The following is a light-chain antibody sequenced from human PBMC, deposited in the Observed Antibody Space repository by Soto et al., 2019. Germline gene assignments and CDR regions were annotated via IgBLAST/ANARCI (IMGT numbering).Light chain of an antibody. CDR1: SSDIGRYDY. CDR2: EVN. Sequence: QSALTQPPSASGSPGQSVTISCTGTSSDIGRYDYVSWYQQHPGKAPKLLLYEVNKRPSGVPDRFSGSKSGSSASLTVSGLQSEDEADYYCSSFASTNNYVFGTGTKLTVL. V-gene: IGLV2-8*01. J-gene: IGLJ1*01. CDR3: SSFASTNNYV.